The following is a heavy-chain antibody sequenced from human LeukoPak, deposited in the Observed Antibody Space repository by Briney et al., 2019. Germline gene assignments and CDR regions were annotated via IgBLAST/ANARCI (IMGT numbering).Heavy chain of an antibody. CDR1: GYGFTNYW. Sequence: GESLKISCKGSGYGFTNYWIGWVRQMPGKGLEWMGIICPRDSDTRYSPSFQGQVTISADKSISTAYLQWSSLKASDTAIYYCAGRGTTGTERDAFDIWGQGTMVSVSS. V-gene: IGHV5-51*01. CDR2: ICPRDSDT. D-gene: IGHD1-1*01. J-gene: IGHJ3*02. CDR3: AGRGTTGTERDAFDI.